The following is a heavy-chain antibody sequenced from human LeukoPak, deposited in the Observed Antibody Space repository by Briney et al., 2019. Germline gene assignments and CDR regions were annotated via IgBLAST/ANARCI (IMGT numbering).Heavy chain of an antibody. CDR2: IYNTGST. J-gene: IGHJ4*02. Sequence: SETLSLTCTVSGGSISSTSYYWGWTRQPPGKGLEWIGSIYNTGSTYHNPSLKSRVTTSVDTSKNQFSLKLGSVTAADTAVYYCARHFSDSSGYYYYFDYWAREPWSPSPQ. CDR3: ARHFSDSSGYYYYFDY. D-gene: IGHD3-22*01. V-gene: IGHV4-39*01. CDR1: GGSISSTSYY.